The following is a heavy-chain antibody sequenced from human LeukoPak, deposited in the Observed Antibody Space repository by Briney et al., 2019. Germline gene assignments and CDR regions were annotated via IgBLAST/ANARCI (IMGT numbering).Heavy chain of an antibody. CDR2: IYTAGTI. J-gene: IGHJ4*02. V-gene: IGHV3-53*01. Sequence: GGSLRLSCAASGFTVSNNYMSWVRQAPGKGLEWVSVIYTAGTIYYADSVKGRFTISRDNSKNTLYLQMNSLRAEDTAMYYCAKMLGYESSGSYSGNFDYWGQGTLVTVSS. D-gene: IGHD3-22*01. CDR3: AKMLGYESSGSYSGNFDY. CDR1: GFTVSNNY.